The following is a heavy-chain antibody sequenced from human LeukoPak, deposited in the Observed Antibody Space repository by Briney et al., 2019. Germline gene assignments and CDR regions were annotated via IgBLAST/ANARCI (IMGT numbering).Heavy chain of an antibody. V-gene: IGHV1-2*02. D-gene: IGHD6-19*01. CDR3: ARPNSSGWYRRNYYYMDV. Sequence: GASVKVSCKASGYTFTGYYMHWVRQAPGQGLEWMGWTNPNSGGTNYAQKFQGRVTMTRDTSISTAYMELSRLRSDDTAVYYCARPNSSGWYRRNYYYMDVWGKGTTVTISS. J-gene: IGHJ6*03. CDR2: TNPNSGGT. CDR1: GYTFTGYY.